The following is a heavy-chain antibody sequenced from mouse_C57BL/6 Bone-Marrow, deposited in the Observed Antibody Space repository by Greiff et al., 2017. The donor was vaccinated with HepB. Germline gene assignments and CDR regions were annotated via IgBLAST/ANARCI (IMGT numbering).Heavy chain of an antibody. CDR2: IDPSDSYT. D-gene: IGHD1-1*01. CDR3: ARTLYYYGSSYSYFDY. CDR1: GYTFTSYW. V-gene: IGHV1-50*01. J-gene: IGHJ2*01. Sequence: QVHVKQPGAELVKPGASVKLSCKASGYTFTSYWMQWVKQRPGQGLEWIGEIDPSDSYTNYNQKFKGKATLTVDTSSSTAYMQLSSLTSEDSAVYYCARTLYYYGSSYSYFDYWGQGTTLTVSS.